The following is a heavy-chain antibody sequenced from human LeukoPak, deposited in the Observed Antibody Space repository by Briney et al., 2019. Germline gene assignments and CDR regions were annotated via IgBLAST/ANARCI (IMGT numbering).Heavy chain of an antibody. V-gene: IGHV4-34*01. D-gene: IGHD4-17*01. CDR1: GGSFSGYY. Sequence: SETLSLTCAVYGGSFSGYYWSWIRQPPGKGLEWIGEMNLSGSTNYNPSLKSRVTISVDTSKNQFSLKLSSVTAADTAVYYCARGENDYGDYAGMSQTTDFGYWGQGTLVTSST. J-gene: IGHJ4*02. CDR3: ARGENDYGDYAGMSQTTDFGY. CDR2: MNLSGST.